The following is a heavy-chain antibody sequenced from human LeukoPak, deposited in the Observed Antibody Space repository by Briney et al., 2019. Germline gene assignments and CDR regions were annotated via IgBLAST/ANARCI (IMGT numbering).Heavy chain of an antibody. Sequence: SETLSLTCAVSGGSISSGGYSWSWIRQPPGKGLEWIGYIYHSGSTYYNPSLKSRVTISVDRSKNQFSLKLSSVTAADTAVYYCARGGSGHYYGSSGYSSLVGAFDIWGQGTMVTVSS. CDR3: ARGGSGHYYGSSGYSSLVGAFDI. CDR1: GGSISSGGYS. V-gene: IGHV4-30-2*01. CDR2: IYHSGST. J-gene: IGHJ3*02. D-gene: IGHD3-22*01.